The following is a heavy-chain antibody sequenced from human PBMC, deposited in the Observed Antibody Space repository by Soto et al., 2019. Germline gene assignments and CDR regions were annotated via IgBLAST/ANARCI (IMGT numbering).Heavy chain of an antibody. J-gene: IGHJ5*02. D-gene: IGHD2-2*01. Sequence: QLQLQESGSGLVKPSQTLSLTCAVSGGSISSGGYSWSWIRQPPGKGLEWIGYIYHLGSTYYNPAIQSRVTISVARSKHQFSLKLSSVTAAATAVYYCARVPDRWGQGTLVTVSS. CDR3: ARVPDR. CDR2: IYHLGST. CDR1: GGSISSGGYS. V-gene: IGHV4-30-2*01.